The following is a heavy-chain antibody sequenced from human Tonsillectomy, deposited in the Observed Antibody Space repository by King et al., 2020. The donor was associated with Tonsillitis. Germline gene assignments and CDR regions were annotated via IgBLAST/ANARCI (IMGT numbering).Heavy chain of an antibody. CDR2: IYWDDDQ. CDR1: GFSLSTPLVS. V-gene: IGHV2-5*02. J-gene: IGHJ4*02. CDR3: AHRIGLSPYDSSGPFDS. D-gene: IGHD3-22*01. Sequence: IPLKESGPTLVKPTQTLTLACNFSGFSLSTPLVSVGWIRQPPGKSLEWLALIYWDDDQRYSPSLKSRLTITKDTSKNQVLLTMTSMDPVDTATYYCAHRIGLSPYDSSGPFDSWGQGTLVIVSS.